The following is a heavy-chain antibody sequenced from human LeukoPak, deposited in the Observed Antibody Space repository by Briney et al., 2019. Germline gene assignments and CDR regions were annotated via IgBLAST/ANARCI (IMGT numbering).Heavy chain of an antibody. V-gene: IGHV1-69*13. J-gene: IGHJ6*02. CDR3: ARGTVTPSVSLFNYYYYGMDV. CDR2: TILIFGTA. D-gene: IGHD4-17*01. CDR1: GGTFSSYA. Sequence: ASVKVSCKASGGTFSSYAISWVRQAPGQGLEWMGGTILIFGTANYAQKFQGRVTITADESTSTAYMELSSLRSEDTAVYYCARGTVTPSVSLFNYYYYGMDVWGQGTTVTVSS.